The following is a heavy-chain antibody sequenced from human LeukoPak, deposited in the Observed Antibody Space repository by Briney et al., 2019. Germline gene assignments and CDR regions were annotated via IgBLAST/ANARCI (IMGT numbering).Heavy chain of an antibody. Sequence: SETLSLTCTVSGGSISSSGYYWGWIRQPPGKGLEWIGNVYYSGSSNYSPSLKSRVTISVDTSNNHFSLKLSSVTAADTAVYYCTRRREGGGYRDYWGQGTLVTVSS. J-gene: IGHJ4*02. D-gene: IGHD5-24*01. CDR3: TRRREGGGYRDY. V-gene: IGHV4-39*02. CDR2: VYYSGSS. CDR1: GGSISSSGYY.